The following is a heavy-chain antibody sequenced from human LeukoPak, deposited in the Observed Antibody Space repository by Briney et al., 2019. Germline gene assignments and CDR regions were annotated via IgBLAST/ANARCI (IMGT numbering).Heavy chain of an antibody. Sequence: GGSLRLSCAASGFTFSSYAMSWVRQAPGKGLEWVSAMSGSGYYTYYVESVKGRFTISRDNSKNTLYLHMNSLRADDTAVYYCAKMEGQRLYDYCMDVWGRGTTVTVSS. D-gene: IGHD3-3*01. J-gene: IGHJ6*03. CDR2: MSGSGYYT. V-gene: IGHV3-23*01. CDR1: GFTFSSYA. CDR3: AKMEGQRLYDYCMDV.